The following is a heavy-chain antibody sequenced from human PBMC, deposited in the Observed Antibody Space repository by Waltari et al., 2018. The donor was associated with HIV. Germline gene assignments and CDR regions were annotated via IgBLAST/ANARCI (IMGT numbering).Heavy chain of an antibody. CDR3: ARDRADDILTGPLGP. D-gene: IGHD3-9*01. V-gene: IGHV1-18*01. CDR1: AYTFNSTYG. CDR2: ISVYNGNT. Sequence: QVQLVQSGAEVKKPGASVKVSCKSSAYTFNSTYGIPWVLQAPGQGLEWMGWISVYNGNTNYAQKLQVRITMTTDTSTRTTYMELRSLRSDDTAVYYCARDRADDILTGPLGPWGQGTLVTVSS. J-gene: IGHJ5*02.